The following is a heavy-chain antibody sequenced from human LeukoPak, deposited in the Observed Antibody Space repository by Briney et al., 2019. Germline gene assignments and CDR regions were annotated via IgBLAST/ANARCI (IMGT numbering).Heavy chain of an antibody. CDR1: GYSISSGYY. Sequence: SETLSLTCTVSGYSISSGYYWGWIRQPPGKGLEWIGSIYYSGSTYYNPSLKSRVTISVDTSKNQFSLKLSSVTAADTAVYYCARHLSSWRNYYYYYMDVWGKGTTVTISS. CDR3: ARHLSSWRNYYYYYMDV. V-gene: IGHV4-38-2*02. J-gene: IGHJ6*03. CDR2: IYYSGST. D-gene: IGHD6-13*01.